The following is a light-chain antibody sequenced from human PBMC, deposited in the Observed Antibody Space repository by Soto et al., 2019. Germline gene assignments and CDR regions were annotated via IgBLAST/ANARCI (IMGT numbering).Light chain of an antibody. CDR2: DAS. CDR1: QTINSG. V-gene: IGKV1-5*01. Sequence: DIQMTQSPSTLSASVGDRVTITCRASQTINSGLAWYQQKPGKAPKVLIFDASSLKTGVPSRFSGSGSGTEFTLTISNLQPDDFATYYCQQYDSYSSGPFGQGTKVDIK. J-gene: IGKJ1*01. CDR3: QQYDSYSSGP.